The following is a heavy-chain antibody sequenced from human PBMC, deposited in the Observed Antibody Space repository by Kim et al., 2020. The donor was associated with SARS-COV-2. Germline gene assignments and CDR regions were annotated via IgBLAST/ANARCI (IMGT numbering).Heavy chain of an antibody. CDR1: GFTFSSYW. D-gene: IGHD6-13*01. V-gene: IGHV3-7*03. J-gene: IGHJ4*02. CDR3: ASGSHSSSWYWDRNFDY. Sequence: GGSLRLSCAASGFTFSSYWMSWVRQAPGKGLEWVANIKQDGSENYYVDSVKGRFTISRDNAKNSLYLQMNSLRAEDTAVYYCASGSHSSSWYWDRNFDYWGQGTLVTVSS. CDR2: IKQDGSEN.